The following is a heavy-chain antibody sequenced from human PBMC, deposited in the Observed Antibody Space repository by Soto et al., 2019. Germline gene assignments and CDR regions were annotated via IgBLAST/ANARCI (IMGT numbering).Heavy chain of an antibody. Sequence: GGSLRLSCAASGFTFSGSAMHWVRQASGKGLEWVGRIRSKANSYATAYAASVKGRFTISRNDSKSTAYLQMNSLKTEDTAVYYCYYYYGMDVWGQGTTVTVSS. CDR3: YYYYGMDV. J-gene: IGHJ6*02. CDR1: GFTFSGSA. CDR2: IRSKANSYAT. V-gene: IGHV3-73*01.